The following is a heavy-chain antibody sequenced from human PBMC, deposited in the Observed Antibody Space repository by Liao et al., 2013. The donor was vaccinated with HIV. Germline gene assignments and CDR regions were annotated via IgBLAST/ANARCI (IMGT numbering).Heavy chain of an antibody. CDR2: IDTSGSS. CDR1: GGSISSFY. V-gene: IGHV4-4*07. J-gene: IGHJ4*01. CDR3: ATQWGSGYDPFDD. D-gene: IGHD3-22*01. Sequence: QVQLQESGPGLLKPLETLSLTCTVSGGSISSFYWSWIRQPAGKGLEWIGRIDTSGSSNYNPSLQSRVTMSVDTSKNQFSLKLSSVTAADTAVYYCATQWGSGYDPFDDWARNPGHRLL.